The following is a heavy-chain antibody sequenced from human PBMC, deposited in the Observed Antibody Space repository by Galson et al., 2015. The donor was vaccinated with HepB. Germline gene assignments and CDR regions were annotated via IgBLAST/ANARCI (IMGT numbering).Heavy chain of an antibody. V-gene: IGHV3-23*01. J-gene: IGHJ4*02. Sequence: SLRLSCAASGFTFSSYAMSWVRQAPGKGLEWVSAISGSGGSTYYADSVKGRFTISRDNSKNTLYLQMNSLRAEDTAVYYCAKALPKDIVVVVAATRYYFDYWGQGTLVTVSS. D-gene: IGHD2-15*01. CDR3: AKALPKDIVVVVAATRYYFDY. CDR2: ISGSGGST. CDR1: GFTFSSYA.